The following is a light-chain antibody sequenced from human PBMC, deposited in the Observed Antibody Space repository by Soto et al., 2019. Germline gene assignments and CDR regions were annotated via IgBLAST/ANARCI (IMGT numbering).Light chain of an antibody. V-gene: IGKV3-11*01. Sequence: PGARATLSCRASQSVSRYLAWYQQKPGQAPRLLIYEASNRATGVPARFSGSGSGTDFTLTISSLEPEDFAVYYCHQRSNWPPYTFGQGTKVEIK. J-gene: IGKJ2*01. CDR1: QSVSRY. CDR3: HQRSNWPPYT. CDR2: EAS.